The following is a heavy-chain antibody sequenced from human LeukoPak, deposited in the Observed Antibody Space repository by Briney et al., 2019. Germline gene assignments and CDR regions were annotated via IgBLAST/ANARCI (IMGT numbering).Heavy chain of an antibody. V-gene: IGHV3-23*01. Sequence: GGSLRLSCSASGFSLSDYGMSWVRQAPGKGLEWVSYITMNSVRFYADSVKGRFTISRDNSKNTLYLQMNSLRAEDTAVYYCAKGPRCWGCREYAYYFDYWGQGTLVTVSS. CDR1: GFSLSDYG. CDR2: ITMNSVR. J-gene: IGHJ4*02. CDR3: AKGPRCWGCREYAYYFDY. D-gene: IGHD3-10*01.